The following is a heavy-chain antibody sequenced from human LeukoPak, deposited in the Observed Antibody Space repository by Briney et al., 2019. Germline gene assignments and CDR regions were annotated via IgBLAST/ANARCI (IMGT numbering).Heavy chain of an antibody. J-gene: IGHJ6*02. CDR1: GYSFTSNY. Sequence: ASVKVSCKASGYSFTSNYIHWVRQAPGQGLEWMGMIYPRDGSTSYAQKFQGRVTVTRDTSTSTVHMELSGLRSEDTAVYYCARGGRFAPYGMDVWGQGTTVTVSS. CDR3: ARGGRFAPYGMDV. CDR2: IYPRDGST. V-gene: IGHV1-46*01. D-gene: IGHD3-3*01.